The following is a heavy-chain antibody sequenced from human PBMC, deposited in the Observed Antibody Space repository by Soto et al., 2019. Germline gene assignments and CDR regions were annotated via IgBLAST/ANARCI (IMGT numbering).Heavy chain of an antibody. J-gene: IGHJ5*01. CDR1: GGSFSGYY. CDR2: INHSGST. D-gene: IGHD6-6*01. Sequence: SETLSLTCAVYGGSFSGYYWSWIRHPPGKGLEWIGEINHSGSTNYNPSLKSRVTISVDTSKNQFSLKLSSVTAADTAVYYCASREGIAARRNQSRWFHCWGQGTLVTVSS. CDR3: ASREGIAARRNQSRWFHC. V-gene: IGHV4-34*01.